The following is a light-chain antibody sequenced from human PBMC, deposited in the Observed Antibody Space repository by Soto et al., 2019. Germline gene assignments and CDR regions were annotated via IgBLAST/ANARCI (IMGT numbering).Light chain of an antibody. Sequence: QSALTQPAFVSGSPGQSITISCTETYSEVCSYNYVSWFQKHPGKAPQLIIYEVSNRPLGISNRFSASKSGNTASLTISGLQAEDEADYYCGSYTDSDSPWVFGGGTQLTVL. J-gene: IGLJ3*02. V-gene: IGLV2-14*01. CDR2: EVS. CDR1: YSEVCSYNY. CDR3: GSYTDSDSPWV.